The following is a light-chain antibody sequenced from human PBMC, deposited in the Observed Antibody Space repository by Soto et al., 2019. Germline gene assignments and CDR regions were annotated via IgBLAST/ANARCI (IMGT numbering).Light chain of an antibody. CDR3: LQDHNYPRT. CDR1: EDIRKE. CDR2: GAS. V-gene: IGKV1-6*01. J-gene: IGKJ1*01. Sequence: AIQMTQSPSSLSASVGDRVTITCRASEDIRKELSWYQQKPGKAPNVLIYGASSSQSGVPSRFSASGSGTDFTLTISSLQPEDFATYYCLQDHNYPRTFGQGTKVEVK.